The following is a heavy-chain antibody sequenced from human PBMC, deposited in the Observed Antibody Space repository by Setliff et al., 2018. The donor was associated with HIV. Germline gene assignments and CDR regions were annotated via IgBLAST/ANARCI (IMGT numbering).Heavy chain of an antibody. Sequence: SVNVSCKASGGTFRVYGVSWLRQAPGQGLEWVGGIITMFGTVKYAQKFQGRVRITADEVTNIAYMDLSGLRYEDTAVYYCGSDFSGWYYFDSWGQGTLVTVSS. D-gene: IGHD6-19*01. CDR2: IITMFGTV. J-gene: IGHJ4*02. V-gene: IGHV1-69*13. CDR3: GSDFSGWYYFDS. CDR1: GGTFRVYG.